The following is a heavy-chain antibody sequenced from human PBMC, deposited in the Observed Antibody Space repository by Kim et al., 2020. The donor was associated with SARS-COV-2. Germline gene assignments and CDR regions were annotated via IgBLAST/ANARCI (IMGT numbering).Heavy chain of an antibody. D-gene: IGHD4-17*01. V-gene: IGHV3-48*02. CDR2: ISSSSSTI. J-gene: IGHJ6*02. Sequence: GGSLRISCAASGFTFSSYSMNWVRQAPGKGLEWVSYISSSSSTIYYADSVKGRFTISRDNAKNSLYLQMNSLGDEDTAVYYCAATGGHYGDYLDYYYYGMDVWGQGTTVTVSS. CDR1: GFTFSSYS. CDR3: AATGGHYGDYLDYYYYGMDV.